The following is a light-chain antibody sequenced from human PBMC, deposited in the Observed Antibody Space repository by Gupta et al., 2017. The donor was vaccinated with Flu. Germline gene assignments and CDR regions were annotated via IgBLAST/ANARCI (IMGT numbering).Light chain of an antibody. CDR3: QAWDSDTRV. CDR1: NMVTNY. Sequence: SYEVTQPPSVSVSPGQTVSIPCSGENMVTNYISWYRLKPGQPPVLIIFQDNQRPSGIPDRFSGSSSGDTATLTISGAQIMDEADYYCQAWDSDTRVFGAGTKVTVL. J-gene: IGLJ1*01. CDR2: QDN. V-gene: IGLV3-1*01.